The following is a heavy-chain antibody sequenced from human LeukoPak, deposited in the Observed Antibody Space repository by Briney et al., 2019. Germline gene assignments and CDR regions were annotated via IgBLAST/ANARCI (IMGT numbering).Heavy chain of an antibody. D-gene: IGHD2-15*01. J-gene: IGHJ4*02. CDR1: GYTFTTYG. Sequence: ASVKVSCKASGYTFTTYGISWVRQAPGQGLEWMGWISPYNGNTNYAQKLQGRATMTTDTSTSTAYMELRSLGSDDTAVYYCARDRAVVVAATDYWGQGTLVTVSS. V-gene: IGHV1-18*01. CDR3: ARDRAVVVAATDY. CDR2: ISPYNGNT.